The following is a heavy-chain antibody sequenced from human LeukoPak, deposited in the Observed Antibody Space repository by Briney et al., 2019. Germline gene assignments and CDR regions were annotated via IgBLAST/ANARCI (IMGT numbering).Heavy chain of an antibody. D-gene: IGHD6-19*01. V-gene: IGHV4-39*01. CDR1: GASVSSSAYY. CDR2: IYYSGST. CDR3: TSPGYSSGRETIDF. J-gene: IGHJ4*02. Sequence: PSETLSLTCSVSGASVSSSAYYWGWVRQPPGKGLEWIGSIYYSGSTFYNPSLKSRLTISTDTSKNQFSLKLSSVTASDTAVYYCTSPGYSSGRETIDFWGQGTLVAVSS.